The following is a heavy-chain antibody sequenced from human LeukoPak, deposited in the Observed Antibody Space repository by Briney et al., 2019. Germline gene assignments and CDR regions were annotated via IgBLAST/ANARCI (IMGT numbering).Heavy chain of an antibody. V-gene: IGHV3-23*01. CDR1: GFTFSSYA. CDR2: ISGSGGST. CDR3: AKARVVVTAPQIDY. J-gene: IGHJ4*02. D-gene: IGHD2-21*02. Sequence: GGSLRLSCAASGFTFSSYAMSWVRQAPGKGLEWVSAISGSGGSTYYADSVKGRFTIPRDNSKNTLYLQMNSLRAEDTAVYYCAKARVVVTAPQIDYWGQGTLVTVSS.